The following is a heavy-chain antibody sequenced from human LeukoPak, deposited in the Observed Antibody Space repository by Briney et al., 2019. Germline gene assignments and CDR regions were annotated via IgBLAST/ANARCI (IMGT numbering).Heavy chain of an antibody. J-gene: IGHJ4*02. D-gene: IGHD3-22*01. Sequence: GGSLRLSCAASGFTFSSYSMNWVRQAPGKGLEWVSYISSSSSTIYYADSVKGRFTISRDNAKNSLYLQMNSLRAEDTAVYYCARKSDSSGYYSTFYYFDYWGQGTLVTVSS. CDR1: GFTFSSYS. CDR3: ARKSDSSGYYSTFYYFDY. V-gene: IGHV3-48*04. CDR2: ISSSSSTI.